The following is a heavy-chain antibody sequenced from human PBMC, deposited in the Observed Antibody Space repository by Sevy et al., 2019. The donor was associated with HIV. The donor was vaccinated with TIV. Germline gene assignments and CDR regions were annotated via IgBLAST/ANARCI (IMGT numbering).Heavy chain of an antibody. CDR3: AHETFGRFES. D-gene: IGHD3-16*01. V-gene: IGHV3-7*01. J-gene: IGHJ4*02. Sequence: GGCLRLSCAASGFTFSANWMNWVRQAPGKGLEWVANIKGDGSDKHYVDSVEGRFTISRDNAKNLLYLQMNSLRVEDTAVYYCAHETFGRFESWGQGTQVAVSS. CDR1: GFTFSANW. CDR2: IKGDGSDK.